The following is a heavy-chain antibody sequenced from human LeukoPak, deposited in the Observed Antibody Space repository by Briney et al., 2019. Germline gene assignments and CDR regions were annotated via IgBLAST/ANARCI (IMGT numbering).Heavy chain of an antibody. Sequence: SETLSLTYTVSGGSISSYYWSWIRQPPGKGLEWIGCIYYSGSTNYNPSLKSRVTISVDTSKNQFSLKLSSVTAADTAVYYCARVGFGELYSPFDYWGQGTLVTVSS. J-gene: IGHJ4*02. D-gene: IGHD3-10*01. CDR3: ARVGFGELYSPFDY. CDR1: GGSISSYY. V-gene: IGHV4-59*01. CDR2: IYYSGST.